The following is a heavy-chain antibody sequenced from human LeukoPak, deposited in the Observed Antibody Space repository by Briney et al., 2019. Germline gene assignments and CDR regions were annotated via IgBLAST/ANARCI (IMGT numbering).Heavy chain of an antibody. CDR1: GFSLSTSRVG. CDR2: IYWDDDK. CDR3: AHSSPGYSSSFYPYSFHY. J-gene: IGHJ4*02. V-gene: IGHV2-5*02. D-gene: IGHD6-13*01. Sequence: ASGPTLVNPTQTLTLTCTFSGFSLSTSRVGVGWIRQPPGKALEWLALIYWDDDKRYSPSLKSRLTITKDTSKNQVVLTMTNMDPVDTATYYCAHSSPGYSSSFYPYSFHYWGQGTLVTVSS.